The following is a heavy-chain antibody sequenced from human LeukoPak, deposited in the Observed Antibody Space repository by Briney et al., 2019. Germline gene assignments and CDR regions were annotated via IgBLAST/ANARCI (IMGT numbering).Heavy chain of an antibody. CDR2: ISSSGSTI. V-gene: IGHV3-11*04. D-gene: IGHD2-2*01. Sequence: GGSLRLSCAASGFTFSDYYMSWIRQAPGKGLEWVSYISSSGSTIYYADSVKGRFTISRDNAKNSLYLQMNSLRAEDTAVYYCARAPRVRVVPNDAFDIWGQGTMVTVSS. CDR1: GFTFSDYY. J-gene: IGHJ3*02. CDR3: ARAPRVRVVPNDAFDI.